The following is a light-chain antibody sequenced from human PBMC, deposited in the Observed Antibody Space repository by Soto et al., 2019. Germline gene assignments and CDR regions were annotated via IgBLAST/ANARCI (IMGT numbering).Light chain of an antibody. CDR3: QQYGSSPTWT. CDR1: QGIGDT. J-gene: IGKJ1*01. V-gene: IGKV3-20*01. CDR2: GAS. Sequence: EVVMRQSPATLSVSPGEGATLSCRASQGIGDTLAWYQHKPGQTPRLLIYGASSRATGIPDRFSGSGYGTDFTLTISRLEPEDFAVYYCQQYGSSPTWTFGQGTKVDIK.